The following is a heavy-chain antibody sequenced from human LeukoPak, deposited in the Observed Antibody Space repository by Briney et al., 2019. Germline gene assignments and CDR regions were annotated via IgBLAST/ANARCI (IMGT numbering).Heavy chain of an antibody. CDR2: IYHSGST. CDR1: GGSISSYY. V-gene: IGHV4-59*12. J-gene: IGHJ4*02. CDR3: ARRVGAMNY. D-gene: IGHD1-26*01. Sequence: SETLSLTCTVSGGSISSYYWSWIRQPPGKGLEWIGEIYHSGSTNYNPSLKSRVTISVDKSKNQFSLKLSSVTAADTAVYYCARRVGAMNYWGQGTLVTVSS.